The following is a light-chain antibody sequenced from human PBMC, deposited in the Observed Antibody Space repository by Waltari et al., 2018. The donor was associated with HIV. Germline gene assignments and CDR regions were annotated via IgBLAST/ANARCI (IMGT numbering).Light chain of an antibody. J-gene: IGLJ1*01. CDR1: SRDVGGYNY. CDR2: DVS. Sequence: QSALTQPRSVSGSPGQSVTISCTGSSRDVGGYNYVSWFQPRPGKAPKLILYDVSERPSGVPDRFTGSTSGNTASLTISGLQAEDEADYYCCSYAGDNYTVFGTGTRVTVL. CDR3: CSYAGDNYTV. V-gene: IGLV2-11*01.